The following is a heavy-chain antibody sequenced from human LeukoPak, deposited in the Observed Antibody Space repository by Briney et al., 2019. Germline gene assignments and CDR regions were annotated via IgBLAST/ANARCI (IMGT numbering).Heavy chain of an antibody. V-gene: IGHV3-23*01. CDR3: ARGSHGEHDS. CDR2: IDRSGGST. CDR1: GFTFSSFP. D-gene: IGHD4-17*01. J-gene: IGHJ5*01. Sequence: GGSLRLSCAASGFTFSSFPMTWVRLAPGKGLEWVAAIDRSGGSTFYADSVKGRFTISKDNSKNTLYLQINSLRVDDTAIYYCARGSHGEHDSWGQGTLVTVSS.